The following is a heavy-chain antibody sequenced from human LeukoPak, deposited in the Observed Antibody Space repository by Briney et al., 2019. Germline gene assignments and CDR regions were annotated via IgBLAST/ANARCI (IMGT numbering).Heavy chain of an antibody. CDR1: GFTVSSNY. V-gene: IGHV3-53*01. J-gene: IGHJ6*03. D-gene: IGHD6-13*01. CDR3: ARDRRGSSWYYYMDV. Sequence: PGGSLRLSCAASGFTVSSNYMSWVRQAPGKGLEWVSVIYSGGSTYYADSVRGRFTISRDNSKNTHYHKMNSIRAEETAVYYCARDRRGSSWYYYMDVWGKGPTVTISS. CDR2: IYSGGST.